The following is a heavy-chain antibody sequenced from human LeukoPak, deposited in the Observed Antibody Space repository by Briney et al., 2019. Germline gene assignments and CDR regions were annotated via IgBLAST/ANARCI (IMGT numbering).Heavy chain of an antibody. CDR2: IYTSGST. CDR3: ARGDIHRHFDY. V-gene: IGHV4-61*02. D-gene: IGHD3-9*01. J-gene: IGHJ4*02. CDR1: GGSISSGSYY. Sequence: PSETLSLTCTVSGGSISSGSYYWSWIRQPAGKGLEWIGRIYTSGSTNYNPSLKSRVTISVDTSKNQFSLKLSSVTAADTAVYYCARGDIHRHFDYWGQGTLVTVSS.